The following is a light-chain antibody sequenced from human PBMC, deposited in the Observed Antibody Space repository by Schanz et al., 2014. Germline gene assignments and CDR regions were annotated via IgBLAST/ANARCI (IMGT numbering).Light chain of an antibody. J-gene: IGLJ3*02. CDR3: SSYTTTTWRV. V-gene: IGLV2-14*01. Sequence: QSALTQPASVSGSPGQSITISCTGTSSDVGGYNYVSWYQQLPGKAPKFMIYDVSNRPSGVSNRFSGSKSGNTASLTISGLQAEDEADYYCSSYTTTTWRVFGGGTKLTVL. CDR2: DVS. CDR1: SSDVGGYNY.